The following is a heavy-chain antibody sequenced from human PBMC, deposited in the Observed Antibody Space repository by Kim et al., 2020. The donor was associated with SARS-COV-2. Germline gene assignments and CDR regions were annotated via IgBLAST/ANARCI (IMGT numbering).Heavy chain of an antibody. CDR3: ARGLGD. D-gene: IGHD7-27*01. CDR1: GGSFSGYY. Sequence: SETLSLTCAVYGGSFSGYYWSWIRQPPGKGLEWIGEINHSGSTNYNPSLKSRVTISVDTSKNQFSLKLSSVTAADTAVYYCARGLGDWGQGTLVTVSS. J-gene: IGHJ4*02. CDR2: INHSGST. V-gene: IGHV4-34*01.